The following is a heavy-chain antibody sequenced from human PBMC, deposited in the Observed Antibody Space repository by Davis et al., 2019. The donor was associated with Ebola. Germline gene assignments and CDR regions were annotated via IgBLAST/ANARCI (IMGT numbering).Heavy chain of an antibody. Sequence: AASVKVSCKASGYTFTSYYMHWVRQAPGQGLEWMGLINPSGGSTSYAQKFQGRVTMTTDTSTNTAYMEVGSLRSDDTAVYYCARAQFPTTSDHWGQGTLVTVSS. D-gene: IGHD1-1*01. J-gene: IGHJ4*02. CDR1: GYTFTSYY. CDR3: ARAQFPTTSDH. V-gene: IGHV1-46*01. CDR2: INPSGGST.